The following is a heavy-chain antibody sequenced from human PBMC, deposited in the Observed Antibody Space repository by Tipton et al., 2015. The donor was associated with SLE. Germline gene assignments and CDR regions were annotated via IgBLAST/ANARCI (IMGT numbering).Heavy chain of an antibody. CDR3: ARHDYYDRSGFLDR. V-gene: IGHV4-59*08. Sequence: TLSLTCTVSGGSISSYYWSWIRQPAGKGLEWIGHIQSSGSTNYNPSLKSRVTISVDTSKNQFSLNLSSVSAADTAVYYCARHDYYDRSGFLDRWGQGSLVTVAS. CDR2: IQSSGST. J-gene: IGHJ5*02. CDR1: GGSISSYY. D-gene: IGHD3-22*01.